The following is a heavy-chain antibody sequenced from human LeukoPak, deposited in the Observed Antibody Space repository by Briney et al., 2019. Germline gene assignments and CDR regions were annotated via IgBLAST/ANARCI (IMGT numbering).Heavy chain of an antibody. Sequence: SGGSLRLSCAASGFTFSSYSMNWVHQAPGKGLEWVSSISSSSSYIYYADSVKGRFTISRDNAKNSLYLQMNSLRAEDTAVYYCTRKTSYSYGDKFDYWGQGTLVTLSS. V-gene: IGHV3-21*01. J-gene: IGHJ4*02. D-gene: IGHD5-18*01. CDR3: TRKTSYSYGDKFDY. CDR2: ISSSSSYI. CDR1: GFTFSSYS.